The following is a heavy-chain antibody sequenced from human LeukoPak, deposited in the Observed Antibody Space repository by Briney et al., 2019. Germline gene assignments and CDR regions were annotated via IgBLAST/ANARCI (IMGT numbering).Heavy chain of an antibody. CDR1: GGSISSSNW. D-gene: IGHD6-13*01. CDR3: ARQPKGQQLVHIFDY. Sequence: SETLSLTCAVSGGSISSSNWWSWVRQPPGKGLEWIGEIYHSGSTNYNPSLKSRVTISVDKSKNQFSLKLSSVAAAVTAVYYCARQPKGQQLVHIFDYWGQGTLVTVSS. CDR2: IYHSGST. V-gene: IGHV4-4*02. J-gene: IGHJ4*02.